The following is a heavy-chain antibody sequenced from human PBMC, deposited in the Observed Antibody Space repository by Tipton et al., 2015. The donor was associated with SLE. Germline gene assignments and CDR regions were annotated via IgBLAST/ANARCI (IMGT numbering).Heavy chain of an antibody. CDR1: GGSISSGGYY. CDR3: ARDRVVVNAFDI. D-gene: IGHD3-22*01. V-gene: IGHV4-31*03. Sequence: LRLSCTVSGGSISSGGYYWSWIRQHPGKGLEWIGYIYYSGSTYYNPSLKSRVTISVDTSKNQFSLKLSSVTAADTAVYYCARDRVVVNAFDIWGQGTMVTVSS. CDR2: IYYSGST. J-gene: IGHJ3*02.